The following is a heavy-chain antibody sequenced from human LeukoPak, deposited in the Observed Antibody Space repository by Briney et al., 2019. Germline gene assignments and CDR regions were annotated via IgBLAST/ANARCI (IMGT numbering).Heavy chain of an antibody. J-gene: IGHJ4*02. CDR1: GFIFDDFG. CDR3: TRDETGIDY. V-gene: IGHV3-20*04. CDR2: INWNGDIT. D-gene: IGHD1-1*01. Sequence: GGSLRLSCAASGFIFDDFGMTWVRQAPGRGLEWVSSINWNGDITPYADSVKGRFTISRDNAKNALYLQMNSLRPEDTALYFCTRDETGIDYWGQGTLVTVSS.